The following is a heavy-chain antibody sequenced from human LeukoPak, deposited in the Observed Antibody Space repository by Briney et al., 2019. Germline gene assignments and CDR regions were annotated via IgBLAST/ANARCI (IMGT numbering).Heavy chain of an antibody. J-gene: IGHJ5*02. CDR3: AKADKWLVPAS. CDR2: IWYDGSNK. CDR1: GFTFSSYG. Sequence: GGSLRLSCAASGFTFSSYGMHWVRQAPGKGLEWVAVIWYDGSNKYYADSVKGRFTISRDNSKNTLYLQMNSLRAEDTAVYYCAKADKWLVPASWGQGTLATVSS. D-gene: IGHD6-19*01. V-gene: IGHV3-33*06.